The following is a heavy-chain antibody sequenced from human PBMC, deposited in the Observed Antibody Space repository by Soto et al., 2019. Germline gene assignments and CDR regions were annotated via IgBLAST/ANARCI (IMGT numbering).Heavy chain of an antibody. CDR3: ARVLRNYYDSSAPGAVAFDI. V-gene: IGHV1-46*01. D-gene: IGHD3-22*01. J-gene: IGHJ3*02. CDR2: INPSGGST. CDR1: GYTFTSYY. Sequence: ASVKVSCKASGYTFTSYYMHWVRQAPGQGLEWMGIINPSGGSTSYAQKFQGRVTMTRDTSTSTVYMELSSLRPEDTAVYYCARVLRNYYDSSAPGAVAFDIWGQGTMVTVSS.